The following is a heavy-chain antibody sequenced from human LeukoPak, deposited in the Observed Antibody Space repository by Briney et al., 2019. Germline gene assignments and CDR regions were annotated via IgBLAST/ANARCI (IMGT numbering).Heavy chain of an antibody. J-gene: IGHJ4*02. CDR3: ARRPGN. D-gene: IGHD1-14*01. V-gene: IGHV3-53*01. Sequence: GGCLRLSCVASGFAVGSNYMSWVRQAPGKGLEWVSLIYSGGAIRYADSVKGRFTISRDSSKNTLFLQMNDLTVEDTARYYCARRPGNWGQGILVTVSS. CDR2: IYSGGAI. CDR1: GFAVGSNY.